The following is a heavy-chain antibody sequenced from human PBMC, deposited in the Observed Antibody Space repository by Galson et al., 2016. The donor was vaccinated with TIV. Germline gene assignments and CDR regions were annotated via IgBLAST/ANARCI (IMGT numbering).Heavy chain of an antibody. J-gene: IGHJ5*02. Sequence: SLRLSCATSGFTFSRYGMHWVRQAPGKGLEWVAVIWYEGNNRDYADSVKGRFTISRDNSKNTLYLHMNSLRVEETAVYYCARMFGLDSGYDAWGQGTLVTVSS. CDR2: IWYEGNNR. V-gene: IGHV3-33*01. D-gene: IGHD5-12*01. CDR3: ARMFGLDSGYDA. CDR1: GFTFSRYG.